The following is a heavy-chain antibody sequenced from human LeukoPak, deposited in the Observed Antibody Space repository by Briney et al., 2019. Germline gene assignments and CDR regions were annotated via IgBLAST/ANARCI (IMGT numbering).Heavy chain of an antibody. V-gene: IGHV1-69*13. CDR3: ARDVDIVVVAPYYYGMDV. CDR1: GCTFSSYA. J-gene: IGHJ6*02. D-gene: IGHD2-2*03. CDR2: IIPIFGTA. Sequence: SVKVSCKSSGCTFSSYAISWVRQAPGQGLEWMGGIIPIFGTANYAQKFQGRVTITADESTSTAYMGLSSLRSEDTAVYYCARDVDIVVVAPYYYGMDVWGQGTTVTVSS.